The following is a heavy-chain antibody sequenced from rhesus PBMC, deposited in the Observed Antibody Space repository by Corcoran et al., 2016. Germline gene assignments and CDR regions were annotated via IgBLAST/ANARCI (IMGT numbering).Heavy chain of an antibody. V-gene: IGHV3S5*01. CDR2: INSGGDGT. CDR1: GFTFSNYV. D-gene: IGHD1-38*01. Sequence: EVKVVETGGGLVQPGGSLKLSCAASGFTFSNYVMSWVRQAPGKGLEWVSTINSGGDGTYDADSVKGRFTISRDNSKNTLSLQMNSLKTEDAAVYYCAKHGDTYVWAFDYWGQGVLVTVSS. J-gene: IGHJ4*01. CDR3: AKHGDTYVWAFDY.